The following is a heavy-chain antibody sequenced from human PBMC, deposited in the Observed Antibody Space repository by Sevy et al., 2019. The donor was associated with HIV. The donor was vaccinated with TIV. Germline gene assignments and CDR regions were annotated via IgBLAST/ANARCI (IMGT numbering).Heavy chain of an antibody. J-gene: IGHJ6*02. CDR2: TYYRSKWFN. CDR3: AREKVVRGIVGAAKDYYYYYGMDV. V-gene: IGHV6-1*01. Sequence: SQTLSLTCAISGDSVSSNSAAWNWIRQSPSRGLEWLGRTYYRSKWFNDYAVSVKSRITINPDTSKNQFSLQLNSVTPEDTAVYYCAREKVVRGIVGAAKDYYYYYGMDVWGQGTTVTVSS. D-gene: IGHD1-26*01. CDR1: GDSVSSNSAA.